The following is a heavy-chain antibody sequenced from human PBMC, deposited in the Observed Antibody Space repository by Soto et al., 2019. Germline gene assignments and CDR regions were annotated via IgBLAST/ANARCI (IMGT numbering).Heavy chain of an antibody. V-gene: IGHV3-7*01. CDR1: GFTFSSYW. CDR2: IKQDGSEK. CDR3: ARDAIPWRDYYMDV. D-gene: IGHD2-21*01. Sequence: EVQLVESGGGLVQPGGSLRHSCAASGFTFSSYWMSWVRQAPGKGLEWVANIKQDGSEKYYVDSVKGRFTISRDNAKNSLYLQMNSLRAEDTAVYYCARDAIPWRDYYMDVWGKGTTVTVSS. J-gene: IGHJ6*03.